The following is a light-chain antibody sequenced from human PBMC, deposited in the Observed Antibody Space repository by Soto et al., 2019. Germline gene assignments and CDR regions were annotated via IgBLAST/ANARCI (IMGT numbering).Light chain of an antibody. CDR1: QSISSW. J-gene: IGKJ1*01. CDR3: QQYNSYWT. V-gene: IGKV1-5*01. CDR2: DAS. Sequence: DIHMTQSPSTLSAPVVDIVTITCRASQSISSWLAWYQQKPGKAPKLLIYDASSLESGVPSRSSGSGSGTEFTLTISSLQPDDFATYYCQQYNSYWTFGQGTKVDNK.